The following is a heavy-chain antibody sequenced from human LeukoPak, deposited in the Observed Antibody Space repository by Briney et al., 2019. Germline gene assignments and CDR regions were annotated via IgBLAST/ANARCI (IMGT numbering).Heavy chain of an antibody. J-gene: IGHJ5*02. CDR2: IYYSGST. V-gene: IGHV4-39*01. Sequence: PSKTLSLTCTVSGGSISSSSYYWGWIRQPPGKDLEWIGSIYYSGSTFYNPSLKSRVTISVDTSKNQFSLKLSSVTAADTAVYYCARYSSSSGWFDPWGQGTLVTVSS. CDR3: ARYSSSSGWFDP. D-gene: IGHD6-6*01. CDR1: GGSISSSSYY.